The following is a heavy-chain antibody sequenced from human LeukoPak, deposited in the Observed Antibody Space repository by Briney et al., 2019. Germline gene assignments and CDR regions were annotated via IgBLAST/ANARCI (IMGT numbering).Heavy chain of an antibody. Sequence: SETLSLTCSVSGGSMNGGLYYWAWIRQSPGKGLEWIGSAFNSGSTSCNPSLKSRVAISVDTSKNQFSLKLTSVTAADTAVYYCARNATTVNHVYKYFGYWGQGALVTVSS. CDR3: ARNATTVNHVYKYFGY. J-gene: IGHJ4*02. D-gene: IGHD4-17*01. CDR1: GGSMNGGLYY. V-gene: IGHV4-39*01. CDR2: AFNSGST.